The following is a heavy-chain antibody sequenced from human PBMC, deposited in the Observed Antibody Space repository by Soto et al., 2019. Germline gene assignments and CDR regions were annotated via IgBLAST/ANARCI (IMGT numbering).Heavy chain of an antibody. CDR2: ISDSASTM. J-gene: IGHJ5*02. V-gene: IGHV3-11*01. CDR3: ARDTAFISSGLFNP. Sequence: GGSLRLSCAASGFTFSDYYMSWIRQAPGKGLEWISHISDSASTMYYADSVKGRFTISRDNARKSLFLHMNSLRAEDTAVYYCARDTAFISSGLFNPWGQGTLVTVSS. CDR1: GFTFSDYY. D-gene: IGHD3-22*01.